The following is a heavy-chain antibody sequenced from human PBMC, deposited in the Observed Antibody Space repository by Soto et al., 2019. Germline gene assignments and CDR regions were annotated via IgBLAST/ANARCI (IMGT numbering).Heavy chain of an antibody. D-gene: IGHD2-2*01. CDR1: GGTFSSYA. J-gene: IGHJ6*02. CDR2: IIPTSGTA. Sequence: QVQLVQSGAEVKKPGSSVKVSCKASGGTFSSYAISWVRQAPGQGLEWMGGIIPTSGTANYAHNFQGRVTITADESTSTAYMELSSLRSEDTAVYYCARSQGSSTSLEIYYYYYYGMDVWGQGTTVTVSS. CDR3: ARSQGSSTSLEIYYYYYYGMDV. V-gene: IGHV1-69*01.